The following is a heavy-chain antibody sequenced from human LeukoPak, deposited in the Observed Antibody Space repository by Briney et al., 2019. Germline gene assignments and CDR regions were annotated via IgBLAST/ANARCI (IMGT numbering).Heavy chain of an antibody. CDR1: GYTFTGYY. CDR2: INPNSGGT. V-gene: IGHV1-2*02. CDR3: AREGIAAAGPGFFQH. J-gene: IGHJ1*01. Sequence: ASVKVSCKASGYTFTGYYMHWVRQAPGQGLEWMGWINPNSGGTNYAQKFQGRVTMTRDTSISTAYMELSSLRVEDTAVYYCAREGIAAAGPGFFQHWGQGTLVTVSS. D-gene: IGHD6-13*01.